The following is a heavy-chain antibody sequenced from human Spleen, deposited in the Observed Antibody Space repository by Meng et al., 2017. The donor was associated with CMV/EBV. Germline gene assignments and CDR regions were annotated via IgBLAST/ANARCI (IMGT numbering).Heavy chain of an antibody. J-gene: IGHJ6*02. Sequence: GESLKISCAASGFTFSSYWMHWVRQDPGKGLVWVSRISSDGSSTSYADFVKGRFTSSRDNAKNTLYLQMNSLRAEDTAVYYCARGRTPSFYYGMEVWGQGTTVTVSS. CDR1: GFTFSSYW. V-gene: IGHV3-74*01. CDR2: ISSDGSST. D-gene: IGHD1-14*01. CDR3: ARGRTPSFYYGMEV.